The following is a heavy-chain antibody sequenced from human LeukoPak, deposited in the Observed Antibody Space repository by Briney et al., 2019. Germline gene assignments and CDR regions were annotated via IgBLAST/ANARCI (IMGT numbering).Heavy chain of an antibody. D-gene: IGHD5-24*01. Sequence: GGSLRLSCAASGFTFSSYGMHWVRQAPGKGLEGVAVISYDGSNKYYADSVKGRFTISRDNSKNTLYLQMNSLRAEDTAVYYCAKDRDWYYFDYWGQGTLVTVSP. V-gene: IGHV3-30*18. CDR1: GFTFSSYG. J-gene: IGHJ4*02. CDR2: ISYDGSNK. CDR3: AKDRDWYYFDY.